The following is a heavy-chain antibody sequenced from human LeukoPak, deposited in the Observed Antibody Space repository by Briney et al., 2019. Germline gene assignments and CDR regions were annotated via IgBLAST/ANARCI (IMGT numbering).Heavy chain of an antibody. Sequence: ASVKVSCKASGYTFTSYSFSWVRQAPGQGLEWMGWISAYNGNTNYAQKFQGRVTMTTDTSTRTAYMELRSLRSDDTAVYYCARGLEWLTRRHNWFDPWGQGTLVTVSS. D-gene: IGHD3-3*01. J-gene: IGHJ5*02. V-gene: IGHV1-18*01. CDR1: GYTFTSYS. CDR2: ISAYNGNT. CDR3: ARGLEWLTRRHNWFDP.